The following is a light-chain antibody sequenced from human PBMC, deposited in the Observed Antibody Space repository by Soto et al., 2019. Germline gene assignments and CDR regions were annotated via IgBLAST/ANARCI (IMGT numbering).Light chain of an antibody. CDR2: SDD. CDR3: AAWDDNLNGPL. J-gene: IGLJ3*02. Sequence: QSALTQPPSLSGTPGQRVTISCSGSTSNIGRYSVNWYQHFPGTAPKILIYSDDERPSGVPDRFSGSKSGTSASLAISGLPSEDEAEYYCAAWDDNLNGPLFGGGTKLTVL. V-gene: IGLV1-44*01. CDR1: TSNIGRYS.